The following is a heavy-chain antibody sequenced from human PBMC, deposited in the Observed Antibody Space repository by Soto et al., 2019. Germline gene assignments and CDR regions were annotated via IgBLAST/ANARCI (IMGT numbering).Heavy chain of an antibody. V-gene: IGHV1-18*01. Sequence: ASVKVSCKASGYTFTSYGISWVRQAPGQGLEWMGWISAYNGNTNYAQKLQGRVTMTTDTSTSTAYMELRSLRSEDTAVYYCARDLGPKPAATSYYYGMDVWGQGTTVTVSS. CDR3: ARDLGPKPAATSYYYGMDV. J-gene: IGHJ6*02. CDR2: ISAYNGNT. CDR1: GYTFTSYG. D-gene: IGHD2-2*01.